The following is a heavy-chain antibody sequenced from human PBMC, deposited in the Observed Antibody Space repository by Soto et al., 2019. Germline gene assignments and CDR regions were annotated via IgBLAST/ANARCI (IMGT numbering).Heavy chain of an antibody. CDR3: ARHWSSPTDDFDI. V-gene: IGHV5-51*01. Sequence: GESLKISCKGSGYSFTSYWIGWVRQMPGKGLEWMGIIYPGDSDTRYSPSFQGQVTISADKSISTAYLQWSSLKASDTAMYYCARHWSSPTDDFDIWGQGTMVTVSS. D-gene: IGHD3-3*01. CDR2: IYPGDSDT. CDR1: GYSFTSYW. J-gene: IGHJ3*02.